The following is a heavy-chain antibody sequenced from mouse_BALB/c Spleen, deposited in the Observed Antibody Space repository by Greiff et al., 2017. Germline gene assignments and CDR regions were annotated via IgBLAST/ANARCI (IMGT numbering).Heavy chain of an antibody. D-gene: IGHD1-1*01. CDR3: ARGYYGSSYGAMDY. Sequence: DVQLVESGGGLVKPGGSLKLSCAASGFAFSSYDMSWVRQTPEKRLEWVAYISSGGGSTYYPDTVKGRFTISRDNAKNTLYLQMSSLKSEDTAMYYCARGYYGSSYGAMDYWGQGTSVTVSS. V-gene: IGHV5-12-1*01. J-gene: IGHJ4*01. CDR2: ISSGGGST. CDR1: GFAFSSYD.